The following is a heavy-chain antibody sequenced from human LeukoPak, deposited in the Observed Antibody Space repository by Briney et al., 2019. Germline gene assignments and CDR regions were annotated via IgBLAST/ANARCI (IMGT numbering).Heavy chain of an antibody. V-gene: IGHV4-59*08. Sequence: PSETLSLTCTVSGGSISSYYWSWIRQPPGEGLEWIGYIYYSGSTNYNPSLKSRVTISVDTSKNQFSLKLSSVTAADTAVYYCASEGGSGCDYWGQGTLVTVSS. D-gene: IGHD6-19*01. J-gene: IGHJ4*02. CDR1: GGSISSYY. CDR2: IYYSGST. CDR3: ASEGGSGCDY.